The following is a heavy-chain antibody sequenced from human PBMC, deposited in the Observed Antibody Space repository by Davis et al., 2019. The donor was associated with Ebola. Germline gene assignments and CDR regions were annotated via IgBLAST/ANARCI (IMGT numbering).Heavy chain of an antibody. V-gene: IGHV3-73*01. J-gene: IGHJ4*02. Sequence: PGGSLRLSCAASGFTFSGSAMHWVRQASGKGLEWVGRIRSKANSYATAYAASVKGRFTISRDDSKNTAYLQMNSLKTEDTAVYYRTMTTVMVDYWGQGTLVTVSS. CDR1: GFTFSGSA. CDR2: IRSKANSYAT. D-gene: IGHD4-17*01. CDR3: TMTTVMVDY.